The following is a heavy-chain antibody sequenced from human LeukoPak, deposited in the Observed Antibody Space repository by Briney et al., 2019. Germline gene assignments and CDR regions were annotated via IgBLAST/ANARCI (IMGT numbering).Heavy chain of an antibody. Sequence: GGSLRLSCAASGFTFSSYAMSWVRQAPGKGLEWVSAISGSGGSTYYADTVKGRFTISRDNSKSTLYLQLSSLRAEDTAVYYCARRGDYFDYWGQGTLVTVSS. CDR1: GFTFSSYA. CDR3: ARRGDYFDY. D-gene: IGHD3-16*01. J-gene: IGHJ4*02. CDR2: ISGSGGST. V-gene: IGHV3-23*01.